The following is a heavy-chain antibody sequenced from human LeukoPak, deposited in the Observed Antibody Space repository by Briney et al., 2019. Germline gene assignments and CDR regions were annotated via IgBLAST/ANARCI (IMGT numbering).Heavy chain of an antibody. CDR1: GFTFNIYA. V-gene: IGHV3-23*01. CDR2: ISGSGGTT. Sequence: GGSLRLSCAASGFTFNIYAMNWVRQTPGKGLDWVSSISGSGGTTYYADSVKGRFTISRDNSRNTLYLQMNSLRAEDTAVYYCARGTYYDSSGYHFDYWGQGTLVTVSS. CDR3: ARGTYYDSSGYHFDY. J-gene: IGHJ4*02. D-gene: IGHD3-22*01.